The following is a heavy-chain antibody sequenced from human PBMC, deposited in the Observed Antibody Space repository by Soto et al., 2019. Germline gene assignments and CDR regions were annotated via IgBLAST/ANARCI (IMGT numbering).Heavy chain of an antibody. D-gene: IGHD1-26*01. Sequence: QVQLVKSGPEVKKPGASVKVSCKASGYTFTHYGISWMRQAPGQGLEWMGWISAYNGNTKYEQKFQGRVTLTTDTSTSTVYMELRSLGSDDTAVYYCTRDYAVLAGAAVDFWGQGTLVTVSS. CDR3: TRDYAVLAGAAVDF. CDR2: ISAYNGNT. J-gene: IGHJ4*02. V-gene: IGHV1-18*01. CDR1: GYTFTHYG.